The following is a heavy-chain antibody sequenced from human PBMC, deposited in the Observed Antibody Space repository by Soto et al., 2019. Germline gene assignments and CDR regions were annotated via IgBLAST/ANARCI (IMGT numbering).Heavy chain of an antibody. Sequence: EVQLLESGGGLVQPGGSLRLSYAASGFTFSSYAMSWVRQAPGKGLEWVSAISGSGGSTYYADSVKGRFTISRDNSKNTLYLQMNSLRAEDTAVYYCAKDRVWDYYDSSGSDYWGQGTLVTVSS. CDR3: AKDRVWDYYDSSGSDY. J-gene: IGHJ4*02. CDR1: GFTFSSYA. CDR2: ISGSGGST. V-gene: IGHV3-23*01. D-gene: IGHD3-22*01.